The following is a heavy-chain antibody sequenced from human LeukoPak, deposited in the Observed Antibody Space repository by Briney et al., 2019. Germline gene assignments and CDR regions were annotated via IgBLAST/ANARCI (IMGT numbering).Heavy chain of an antibody. V-gene: IGHV3-7*01. D-gene: IGHD4-23*01. Sequence: GGSLRLPCEASAFTFSSYWMSWVRQAPGKGLEWVANIKEDGSEINYVDSVKGRFTISRDNAKNSLFLQMNSLRVEDTAVYYCARDRGYSGFDYWGQGTLVTVSS. J-gene: IGHJ4*02. CDR2: IKEDGSEI. CDR1: AFTFSSYW. CDR3: ARDRGYSGFDY.